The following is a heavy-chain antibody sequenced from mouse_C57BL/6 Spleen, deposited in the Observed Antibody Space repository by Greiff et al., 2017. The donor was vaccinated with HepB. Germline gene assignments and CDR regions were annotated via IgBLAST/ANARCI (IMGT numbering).Heavy chain of an antibody. Sequence: QVQLQQSGAELVKPGASVKISCKASGYAFSSYWMNWVKQRPGKGLERIGQIYPGDGDTNYNGKFKGKATLTADKSSSTAYMQLSSLTSEDSAVYFCARSGLTKSYFDYWGQGTTLTVSS. CDR1: GYAFSSYW. V-gene: IGHV1-80*01. CDR3: ARSGLTKSYFDY. CDR2: IYPGDGDT. D-gene: IGHD1-3*01. J-gene: IGHJ2*01.